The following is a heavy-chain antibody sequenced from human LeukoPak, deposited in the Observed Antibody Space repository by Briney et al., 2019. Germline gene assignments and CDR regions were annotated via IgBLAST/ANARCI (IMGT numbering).Heavy chain of an antibody. Sequence: SETLSLTCTVSGGSISSSTYSWSWLRQPPGKGLEWIGYIYFTGGTNYNPSLKSRVTMSIDTSKNQFSLKLNSVTAADTAFYYCARGGGLFDYWGQGSLVTVSS. J-gene: IGHJ4*02. D-gene: IGHD3-10*01. V-gene: IGHV4-61*01. CDR1: GGSISSSTYS. CDR3: ARGGGLFDY. CDR2: IYFTGGT.